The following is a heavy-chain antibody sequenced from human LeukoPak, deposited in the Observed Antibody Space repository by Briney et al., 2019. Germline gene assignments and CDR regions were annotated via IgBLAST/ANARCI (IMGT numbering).Heavy chain of an antibody. CDR1: GGSIISYY. CDR3: ASLRDYSSAFDI. D-gene: IGHD2-21*01. CDR2: IYYSGST. Sequence: SETLSLTCTVSGGSIISYYWSWIRQPPGKGLEWIGYIYYSGSTNYIPSLKSRVTISVGTSKNQFSLKLSSVTAADTAVYYCASLRDYSSAFDISGQGTMATVSS. V-gene: IGHV4-59*01. J-gene: IGHJ3*02.